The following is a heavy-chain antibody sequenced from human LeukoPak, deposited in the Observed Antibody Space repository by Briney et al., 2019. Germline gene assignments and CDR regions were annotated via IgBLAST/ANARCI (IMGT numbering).Heavy chain of an antibody. J-gene: IGHJ6*03. D-gene: IGHD2-2*01. CDR2: IYYSGST. V-gene: IGHV4-30-4*08. Sequence: PSQTLSLTCTVSGGSISSGDYYWSWIRQPPGKGLEWIGYIYYSGSTYYNPSLKSRVTISVDTSKNQFSLKLSSVTAADTAVYYCARRGKVVPAATYYYYYYMDVWGKGTTVTVSS. CDR3: ARRGKVVPAATYYYYYYMDV. CDR1: GGSISSGDYY.